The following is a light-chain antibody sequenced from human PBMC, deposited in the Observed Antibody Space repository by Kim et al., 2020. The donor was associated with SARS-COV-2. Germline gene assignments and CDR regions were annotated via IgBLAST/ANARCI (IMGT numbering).Light chain of an antibody. V-gene: IGKV1-39*01. CDR1: QRISTS. Sequence: DIQLTQSPSSLSASVGDRVTITCRASQRISTSLNWYQQKPGRAPTLLIYASSTLQSGVPSRFSGSGSGTDFTLPISSLQPEDFATYYCQQSYSNPTWTFGQGTKVDIK. CDR3: QQSYSNPTWT. CDR2: ASS. J-gene: IGKJ1*01.